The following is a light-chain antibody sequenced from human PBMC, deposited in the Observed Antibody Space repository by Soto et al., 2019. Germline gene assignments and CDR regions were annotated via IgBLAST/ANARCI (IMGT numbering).Light chain of an antibody. CDR3: SSYTSSSTHVV. J-gene: IGLJ2*01. V-gene: IGLV2-14*01. Sequence: QSALTQPASVSGSPGQSITISCTGTSSDVGGYNYVSWYQQHPGKAPKLMIYEVSNRPSGVSNRFSGSKSGNTASLTISGLQDEDEADYYCSSYTSSSTHVVFGGGIKLTVL. CDR1: SSDVGGYNY. CDR2: EVS.